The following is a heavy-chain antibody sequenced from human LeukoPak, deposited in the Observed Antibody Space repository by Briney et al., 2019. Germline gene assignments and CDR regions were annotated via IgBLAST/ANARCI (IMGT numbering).Heavy chain of an antibody. J-gene: IGHJ3*02. Sequence: GGSLRFSCAASGFTFSSYWMHWVRQAPGKGLVWVSRINSDGSSTSYADSVKGRFTISRDNAKNTLYLQMNSLRAEDTAVYYCARCYDFWSGYYSYDAFDIWGQGTMVTVSS. CDR1: GFTFSSYW. CDR2: INSDGSST. V-gene: IGHV3-74*01. D-gene: IGHD3-3*01. CDR3: ARCYDFWSGYYSYDAFDI.